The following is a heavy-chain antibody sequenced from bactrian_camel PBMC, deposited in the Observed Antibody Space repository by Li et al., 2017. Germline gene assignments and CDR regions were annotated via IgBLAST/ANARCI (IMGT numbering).Heavy chain of an antibody. Sequence: VQLVESGGGSVQTGGSLRLSCATSGFAFSSYYMAWFRQAPGKEREAVAVIENDGDGNTKYADSTKGRFTISKDNAENTLYLQMNSLEPEDTAMYYCAADLYFTGCSGGVFSSMGYDSWGQGTQVTVS. D-gene: IGHD5*01. V-gene: IGHV3S1*01. J-gene: IGHJ4*01. CDR3: AADLYFTGCSGGVFSSMGYDS. CDR2: IENDGDGNT. CDR1: GFAFSSYY.